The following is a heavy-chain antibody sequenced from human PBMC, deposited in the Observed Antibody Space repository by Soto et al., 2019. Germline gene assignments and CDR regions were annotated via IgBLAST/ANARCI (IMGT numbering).Heavy chain of an antibody. CDR1: GYIFTNYW. Sequence: GDSLKISCKGFGYIFTNYWLGWVGQMPGKGLEWMGIIYPGDSDTKYSPSFQGQVTISADRSINTAYLRWSSLKASDTAMYYCASVSRLGSQSAFDYWGQGTLVTVSS. CDR3: ASVSRLGSQSAFDY. D-gene: IGHD1-26*01. CDR2: IYPGDSDT. V-gene: IGHV5-51*01. J-gene: IGHJ4*02.